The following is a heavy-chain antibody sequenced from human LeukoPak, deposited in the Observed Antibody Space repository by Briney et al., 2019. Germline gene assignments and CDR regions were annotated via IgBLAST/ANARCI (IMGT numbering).Heavy chain of an antibody. CDR2: ISSNGGST. J-gene: IGHJ4*02. CDR3: ARAPFFEWELLGIEPFDY. V-gene: IGHV3-64*01. Sequence: GGSLRLSCAASGFTFSSYAMHWVRQAPGKGLEYVSAISSNGGSTYYANSVKGRFTISRDNSKNTLYLQMGSLRAEDMAVYYCARAPFFEWELLGIEPFDYWGQGTLVTVSS. D-gene: IGHD1-26*01. CDR1: GFTFSSYA.